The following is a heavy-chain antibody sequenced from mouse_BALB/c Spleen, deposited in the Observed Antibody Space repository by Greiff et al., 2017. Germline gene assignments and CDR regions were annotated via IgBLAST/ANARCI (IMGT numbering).Heavy chain of an antibody. CDR3: ARNRHGSVDY. CDR2: INSNGGST. J-gene: IGHJ4*01. CDR1: GFTFSSYG. D-gene: IGHD1-1*01. V-gene: IGHV5-6-3*01. Sequence: EVKLVESGGGLVQPGGSLKLSCAASGFTFSSYGMSWVRQTPDKRLELVATINSNGGSTYYPDSVKGRFTISRDNAKNTLYLQMSSLKSEDTAMYYWARNRHGSVDYWGQGTSVTVSS.